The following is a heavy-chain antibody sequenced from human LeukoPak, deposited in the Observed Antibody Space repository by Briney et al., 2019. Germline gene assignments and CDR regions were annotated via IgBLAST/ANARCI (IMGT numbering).Heavy chain of an antibody. Sequence: PGGSLRLSCAASGFTFSSYSMNWVRQAPGKGLEWDSYISRSSSTIYYADSVKGRFTISRDNAKNSLYLQMNSLRAEDTAVYYCARWGGHVEMATSTKYRLLHAFDIWGQGTMVTVSS. J-gene: IGHJ3*02. V-gene: IGHV3-48*01. CDR3: ARWGGHVEMATSTKYRLLHAFDI. CDR1: GFTFSSYS. CDR2: ISRSSSTI. D-gene: IGHD5-24*01.